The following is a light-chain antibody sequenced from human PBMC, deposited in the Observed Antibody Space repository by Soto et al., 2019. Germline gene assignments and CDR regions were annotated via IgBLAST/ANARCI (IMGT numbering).Light chain of an antibody. V-gene: IGKV1-27*01. CDR1: QPISTY. Sequence: DIQMTQSPSSLSASVGDRVTITCRASQPISTYLNWYQQKPGKAPKHLIFVASTFHTGVPSRFSGSGSGTDLTLTISSLQPEDVATYYCQKHNSAPQTFGQGTKV. J-gene: IGKJ1*01. CDR2: VAS. CDR3: QKHNSAPQT.